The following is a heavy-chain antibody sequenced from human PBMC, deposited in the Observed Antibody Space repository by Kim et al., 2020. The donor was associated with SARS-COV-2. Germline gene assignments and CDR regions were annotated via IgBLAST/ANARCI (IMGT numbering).Heavy chain of an antibody. CDR2: IIPIFGTA. J-gene: IGHJ3*02. D-gene: IGHD6-13*01. CDR1: GGTFSSYA. CDR3: ARPMSSSSWSQGAFDI. Sequence: SVKVSCKASGGTFSSYAISWVRQAPVQGLEWMGGIIPIFGTANYAQKFQGRVTITADESTSTAYMELSSLRSEDTAVYYCARPMSSSSWSQGAFDIWGQGTMVTVSS. V-gene: IGHV1-69*13.